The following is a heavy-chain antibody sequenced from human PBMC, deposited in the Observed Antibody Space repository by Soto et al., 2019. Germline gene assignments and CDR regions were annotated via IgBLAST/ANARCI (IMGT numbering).Heavy chain of an antibody. CDR3: VTDRGQSAVLRAYDF. V-gene: IGHV3-9*01. Sequence: EVLLIESGGGRVQPGKSLRLSCSVAGFTFDDYAMHWVRQVPGRGLEWVSGITWNSGRFAYAHSVQGRFSISRDNAKTALYLKMPNLRLEDTALYSCVTDRGQSAVLRAYDFWGPGTLVTVSS. CDR1: GFTFDDYA. J-gene: IGHJ4*02. D-gene: IGHD3-3*01. CDR2: ITWNSGRF.